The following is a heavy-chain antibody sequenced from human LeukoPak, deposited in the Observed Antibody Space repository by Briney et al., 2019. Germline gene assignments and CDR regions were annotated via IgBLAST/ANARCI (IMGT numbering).Heavy chain of an antibody. V-gene: IGHV3-21*01. CDR3: ARERPAASNFDY. CDR2: ISSSSSYI. Sequence: GGSLRLSCAASGFTLSSYSINWVRQAPGKGLEWVSSISSSSSYIYYADSVKGRFTISRDNAKNSLYLQMNSLRAEDTAVYFCARERPAASNFDYWGQGNLVTASS. CDR1: GFTLSSYS. J-gene: IGHJ4*02. D-gene: IGHD2-2*01.